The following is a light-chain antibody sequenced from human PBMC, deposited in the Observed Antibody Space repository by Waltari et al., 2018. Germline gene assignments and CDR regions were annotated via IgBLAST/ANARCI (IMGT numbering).Light chain of an antibody. Sequence: QLVLTQSPSASASLGASVKLTCTLSSGHSSNIIAWLQQRPERGPRYLMKVNSDGSHYKGDDIPDRFSGSSSGADRYLTISSLQSEDEADYYCETGGHGTWVFGGGTKLTVL. CDR2: VNSDGSH. CDR3: ETGGHGTWV. V-gene: IGLV4-69*01. CDR1: SGHSSNI. J-gene: IGLJ3*02.